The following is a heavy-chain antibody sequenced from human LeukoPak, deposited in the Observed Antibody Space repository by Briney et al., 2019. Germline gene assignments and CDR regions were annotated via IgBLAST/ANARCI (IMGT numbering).Heavy chain of an antibody. CDR3: ARDIEAAGLFSDY. D-gene: IGHD6-13*01. CDR1: GFTFSSYW. Sequence: PGGSLRLSCAASGFTFSSYWMSWVRQAPGKGLEWVANMKYDGSGKYYVDSVKGRFTISRDNAKNSLYLQMNSLRAEDTAVYYCARDIEAAGLFSDYWGQGTLVTVSS. J-gene: IGHJ4*02. CDR2: MKYDGSGK. V-gene: IGHV3-7*01.